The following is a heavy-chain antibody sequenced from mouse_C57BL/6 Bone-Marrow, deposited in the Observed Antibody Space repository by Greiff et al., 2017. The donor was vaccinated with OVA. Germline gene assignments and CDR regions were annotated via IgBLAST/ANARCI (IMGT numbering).Heavy chain of an antibody. V-gene: IGHV6-6*01. CDR2: IRNKANNHAT. J-gene: IGHJ3*01. CDR1: GFTFSDAW. D-gene: IGHD1-1*01. Sequence: EVKVVESGGGLVQPGGSMKLSCAASGFTFSDAWMDWVRQSPEKGLEWVADIRNKANNHATYYAESVKGRFTISRDDSKSSVSLLMNSLRAEDTGIYYCTRGHGRFAYWGQGTLVTVSA. CDR3: TRGHGRFAY.